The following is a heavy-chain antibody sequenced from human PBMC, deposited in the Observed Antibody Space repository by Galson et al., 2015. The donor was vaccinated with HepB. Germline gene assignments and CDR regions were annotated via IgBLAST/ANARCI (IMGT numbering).Heavy chain of an antibody. CDR2: IRQDGSEK. CDR1: GFTFSSCV. Sequence: SLRLSCAASGFTFSSCVMGWVRQAPGEGLQWVANIRQDGSEKYYVDSVKGRFTISRDNAKNSLYLQMNSLRAEDTAVYYCARDEPSGSYRFDSWGQGALVTVSS. CDR3: ARDEPSGSYRFDS. D-gene: IGHD1-26*01. J-gene: IGHJ4*02. V-gene: IGHV3-7*01.